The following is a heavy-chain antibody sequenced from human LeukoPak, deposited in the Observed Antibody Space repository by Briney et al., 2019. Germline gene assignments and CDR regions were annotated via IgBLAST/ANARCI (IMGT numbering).Heavy chain of an antibody. J-gene: IGHJ5*02. CDR3: AGHLGAAVWFGP. V-gene: IGHV4-59*08. D-gene: IGHD6-13*01. Sequence: SETLSLTCTVSGGSISSYYWSWIRQPPGKGLEWIGYFYHSGITKYNPSLKSRVTISVDTSKSQFSLKLSSVTAADTAVYYCAGHLGAAVWFGPWGQGTLVTVSS. CDR2: FYHSGIT. CDR1: GGSISSYY.